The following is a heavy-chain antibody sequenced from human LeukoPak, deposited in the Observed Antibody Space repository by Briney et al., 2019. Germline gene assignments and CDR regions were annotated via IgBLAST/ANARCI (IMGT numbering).Heavy chain of an antibody. D-gene: IGHD3-3*01. CDR1: GFTFSSYS. CDR3: ARYYDFWSGYYKGMDV. J-gene: IGHJ6*03. Sequence: PGGSLRLSCAASGFTFSSYSMNWVRQAPGKGLEWVSSISGSSSYIYYADSVKGRFTISRHNAKNSLYLQMNSLRAEDTAVYYCARYYDFWSGYYKGMDVWGKGTTVTVSS. V-gene: IGHV3-21*01. CDR2: ISGSSSYI.